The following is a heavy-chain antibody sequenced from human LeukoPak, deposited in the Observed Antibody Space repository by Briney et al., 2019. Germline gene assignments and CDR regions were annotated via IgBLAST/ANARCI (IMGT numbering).Heavy chain of an antibody. CDR1: GYTFTSYD. D-gene: IGHD2-2*01. CDR2: MNPNSGNT. CDR3: VRVKGTSPLY. Sequence: ASVKVSCKASGYTFTSYDINWVRQATGQGLEWMGWMNPNSGNTGYAQKFQGRVTMTRSTSTSTAYMELSGLTSEDTAVYYCVRVKGTSPLYWGQGTLVTVSS. V-gene: IGHV1-8*01. J-gene: IGHJ4*02.